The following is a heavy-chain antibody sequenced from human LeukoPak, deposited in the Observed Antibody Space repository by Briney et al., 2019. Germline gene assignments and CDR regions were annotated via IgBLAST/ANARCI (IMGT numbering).Heavy chain of an antibody. CDR2: IYYSGSN. CDR3: ARDYYDSSGYGYNYFDP. Sequence: PSETLSLTCTVSGGSISGGNYYYSWIRQPPGKGLEWIGYIYYSGSNNYNPSLKSRVTISVDTSKNQFSLKLSSVTAADTAVYYCARDYYDSSGYGYNYFDPWGQGTLVTVSS. D-gene: IGHD3-22*01. J-gene: IGHJ5*02. CDR1: GGSISGGNYY. V-gene: IGHV4-61*01.